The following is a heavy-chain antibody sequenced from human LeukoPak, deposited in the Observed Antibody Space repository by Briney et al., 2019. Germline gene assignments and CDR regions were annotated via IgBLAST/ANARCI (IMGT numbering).Heavy chain of an antibody. Sequence: KTSETPSLTCTVSGGSISSSSYYWGWIRQPPGKGLEWIGSIYYSGSTYYNPSLKSRVTISVDTSKNQFSLKLSSVTAADTAVYYCARLGKQLGGFDYWGQGTLVTVSS. J-gene: IGHJ4*02. CDR2: IYYSGST. CDR3: ARLGKQLGGFDY. D-gene: IGHD6-6*01. CDR1: GGSISSSSYY. V-gene: IGHV4-39*01.